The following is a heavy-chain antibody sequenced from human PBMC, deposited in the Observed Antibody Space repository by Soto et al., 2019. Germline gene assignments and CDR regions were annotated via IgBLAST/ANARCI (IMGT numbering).Heavy chain of an antibody. D-gene: IGHD2-21*01. CDR2: ISSSGSRT. J-gene: IGHJ6*02. Sequence: EVQLLESGGGLVQPGGSRRLSCAASGFNFKTYAMSWVRQAPGRGLEWVSAISSSGSRTYYADSVKGRFTISRDNSKNALFLEMNSLRAEDTALYYCAKVRASYLSASYFYYGLDVWGQGTTVTVSS. CDR1: GFNFKTYA. V-gene: IGHV3-23*01. CDR3: AKVRASYLSASYFYYGLDV.